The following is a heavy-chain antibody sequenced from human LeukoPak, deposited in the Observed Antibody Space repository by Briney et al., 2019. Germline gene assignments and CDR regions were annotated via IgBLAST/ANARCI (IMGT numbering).Heavy chain of an antibody. Sequence: GGSLRLSCSASGFTFSSYAMHWVRQAPGKGLEYVSAISSNGGSTYYADSVKGRFTISRDNSKNTLYLQMSSLRAEDTAVYYCARDGGEAADGLDYWGQGTLVTVSS. J-gene: IGHJ4*02. CDR2: ISSNGGST. CDR1: GFTFSSYA. CDR3: ARDGGEAADGLDY. V-gene: IGHV3-64D*06. D-gene: IGHD3-16*01.